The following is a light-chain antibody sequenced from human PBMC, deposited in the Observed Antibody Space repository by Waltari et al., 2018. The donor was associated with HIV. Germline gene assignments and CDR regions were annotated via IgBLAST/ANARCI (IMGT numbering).Light chain of an antibody. J-gene: IGKJ4*01. Sequence: DIVMTQSPDSLALSLGERATINCKSSRSILYNSNNKNYLAWYQRKPGQPPQLLIYWASTREFWVPDRFSGSVSGTNFTLSISRLQTEDVAVYFCQQYFNVPITFGGGTRVEI. CDR2: WAS. CDR3: QQYFNVPIT. CDR1: RSILYNSNNKNY. V-gene: IGKV4-1*01.